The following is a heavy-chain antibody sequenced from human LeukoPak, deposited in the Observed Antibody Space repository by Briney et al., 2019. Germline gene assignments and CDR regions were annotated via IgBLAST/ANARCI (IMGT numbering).Heavy chain of an antibody. D-gene: IGHD3-22*01. V-gene: IGHV3-23*01. Sequence: GGSLRLSCAASGFTFSSYAMSWVRQAPGKGLEWVSAISGSGGSTYYADSVKGRFTISRDNSKNTLYLQMNSLRAEDTAVYYCTRAPYWNSASSGYSDYWGQGTLVTVSS. CDR1: GFTFSSYA. CDR3: TRAPYWNSASSGYSDY. CDR2: ISGSGGST. J-gene: IGHJ4*02.